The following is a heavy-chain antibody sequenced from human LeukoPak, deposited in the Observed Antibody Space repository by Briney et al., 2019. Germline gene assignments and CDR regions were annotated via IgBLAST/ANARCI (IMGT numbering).Heavy chain of an antibody. V-gene: IGHV4-61*08. CDR3: AREGYCSGGSCYGADP. CDR2: IYYSGST. Sequence: SETLSLTCTVSGGSISSGDYYWSWIRQPPGKGLEWIGYIYYSGSTNYNPSLKSRVTISVDTSKNQFSLKLSSVTAADTAVYYCAREGYCSGGSCYGADPWGQGTLVTVSS. CDR1: GGSISSGDYY. D-gene: IGHD2-15*01. J-gene: IGHJ5*02.